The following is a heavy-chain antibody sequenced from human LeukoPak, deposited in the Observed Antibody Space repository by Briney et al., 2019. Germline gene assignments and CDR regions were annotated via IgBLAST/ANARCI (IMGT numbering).Heavy chain of an antibody. Sequence: GGSLRLSCAASGFDVSSNSMSWVRQAPGKGLEWVSVIFSGGSTNYANSLKGRFTISRDNSKNTLYLQMNSLRGEDTAVYYCAAWRGSNWFDYWGRGTQVTVSS. D-gene: IGHD6-13*01. V-gene: IGHV3-53*01. CDR1: GFDVSSNS. CDR2: IFSGGST. J-gene: IGHJ4*02. CDR3: AAWRGSNWFDY.